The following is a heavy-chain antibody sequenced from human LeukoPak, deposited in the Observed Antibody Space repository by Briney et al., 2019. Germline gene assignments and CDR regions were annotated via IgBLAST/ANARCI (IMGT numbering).Heavy chain of an antibody. CDR3: ARAPIVVVPAATRGTSSFDY. CDR1: GGSISGYY. Sequence: AETLSLTCTVSGGSISGYYWSWIRQPPGKGLEWSGYIYYSGGTNYNPSLKSRVTRSVDMSKDHFSLKLSPATGADTAVYYCARAPIVVVPAATRGTSSFDYWGQGPLVTVS. V-gene: IGHV4-59*08. CDR2: IYYSGGT. J-gene: IGHJ4*02. D-gene: IGHD2-2*01.